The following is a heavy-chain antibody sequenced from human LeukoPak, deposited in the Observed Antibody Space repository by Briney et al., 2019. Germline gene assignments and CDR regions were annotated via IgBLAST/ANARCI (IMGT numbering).Heavy chain of an antibody. J-gene: IGHJ5*02. CDR1: GGSISSSGYY. Sequence: SETLSLTCTVSGGSISSSGYYWGWIRQPPGKGLEWLASIYYSGSTYYNPSLKSRVTISVDTSKNQLSLTLSSLTAADTAVYYCARHEYSGSYYGLSWFDPWGQGTLVTVSS. D-gene: IGHD1-26*01. CDR2: IYYSGST. CDR3: ARHEYSGSYYGLSWFDP. V-gene: IGHV4-39*01.